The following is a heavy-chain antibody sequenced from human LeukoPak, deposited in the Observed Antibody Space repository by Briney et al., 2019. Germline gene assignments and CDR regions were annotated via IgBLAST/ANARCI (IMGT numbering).Heavy chain of an antibody. CDR3: ATYVLGDAFDI. CDR1: GFTFSIYG. Sequence: GGSLRLSCAASGFTFSIYGMHWVRQAPGKGLEWVALIWYDGSNKYYADSVKGRFTISRDNSKNTLYLQMNSLRAEDTAVCYCATYVLGDAFDIWGQGTMVTVSS. V-gene: IGHV3-33*01. CDR2: IWYDGSNK. D-gene: IGHD3-3*02. J-gene: IGHJ3*02.